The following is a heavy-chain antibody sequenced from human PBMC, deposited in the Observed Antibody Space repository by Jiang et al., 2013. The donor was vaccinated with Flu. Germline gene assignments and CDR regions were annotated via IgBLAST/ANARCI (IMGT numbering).Heavy chain of an antibody. CDR2: DGSST. D-gene: IGHD6-13*01. V-gene: IGHV3-43*01. Sequence: DGSSTYYGDSVKGRFTISRDNSKNSLYLQMNSLRTEDTALYYCAKDRSGEVAAAGTGSYLYVMDVWGQGTTVTVSS. CDR3: AKDRSGEVAAAGTGSYLYVMDV. J-gene: IGHJ6*02.